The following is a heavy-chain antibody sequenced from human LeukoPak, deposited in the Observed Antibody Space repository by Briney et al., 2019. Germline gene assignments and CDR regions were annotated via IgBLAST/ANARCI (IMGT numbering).Heavy chain of an antibody. D-gene: IGHD6-19*01. CDR2: IYSGGST. V-gene: IGHV3-66*02. Sequence: GGSLRLSCVASGFTFRSYSLNWVRQAPGKGLEWVSVIYSGGSTYYADSVKGRFTISRDNSKNTLYLQMNSLRAEDTAVYYCARGRGSGWPVGAFDIWGQGTMVTVSP. CDR3: ARGRGSGWPVGAFDI. J-gene: IGHJ3*02. CDR1: GFTFRSYS.